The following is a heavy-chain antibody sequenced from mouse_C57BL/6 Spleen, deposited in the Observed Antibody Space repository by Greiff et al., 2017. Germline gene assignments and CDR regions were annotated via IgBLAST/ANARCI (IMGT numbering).Heavy chain of an antibody. CDR1: GYTFTDYN. J-gene: IGHJ2*01. CDR3: ARGSYYGSSYENYFDY. CDR2: INPNNGGT. Sequence: EVQLQQSGPELVKPGASVKIPCKASGYTFTDYNMDWVKQSHGKSLEWIGDINPNNGGTIYNQKFKGKATLTVDKSSSTAYMELRSLTSEDTAVYYCARGSYYGSSYENYFDYWGQGTTLTVSS. D-gene: IGHD1-1*01. V-gene: IGHV1-18*01.